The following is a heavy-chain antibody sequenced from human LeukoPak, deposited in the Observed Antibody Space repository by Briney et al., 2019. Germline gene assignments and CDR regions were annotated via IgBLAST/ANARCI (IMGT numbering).Heavy chain of an antibody. Sequence: ASVKVSCKASGYSFTSYPISWVRQAPGKGLEWMGGFDPEDGETIYAQKFQGRVTMTEDTSTDTAYMELSSLRSEDTAVYYCATAAYYYGSGSYCFDYWGQGTLVTVSS. V-gene: IGHV1-24*01. CDR2: FDPEDGET. J-gene: IGHJ4*02. CDR1: GYSFTSYP. D-gene: IGHD3-10*01. CDR3: ATAAYYYGSGSYCFDY.